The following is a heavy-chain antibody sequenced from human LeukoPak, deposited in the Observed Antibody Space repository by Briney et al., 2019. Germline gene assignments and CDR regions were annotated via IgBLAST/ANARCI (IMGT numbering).Heavy chain of an antibody. D-gene: IGHD3-3*01. CDR3: VTVAYESGNSFFGYYYYMDV. Sequence: SVKVSCKVSGQTLSDLSMHWVRQAPGKGLEWMGGIDPEDGERMNAQKFQGRMSMTEDTSTDTAYMELSSLRSEDTAVYYCVTVAYESGNSFFGYYYYMDVWGKGTTVTVSS. CDR1: GQTLSDLS. V-gene: IGHV1-24*01. J-gene: IGHJ6*03. CDR2: IDPEDGER.